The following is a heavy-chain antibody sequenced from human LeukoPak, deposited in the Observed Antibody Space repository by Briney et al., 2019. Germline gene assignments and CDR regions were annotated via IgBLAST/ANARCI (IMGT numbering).Heavy chain of an antibody. J-gene: IGHJ3*02. D-gene: IGHD3-3*01. CDR1: GGSISSSSYY. V-gene: IGHV4-61*02. CDR3: ARVPAYYDFWSGPTPPAAFDI. Sequence: SETLSLTCTVSGGSISSSSYYWSWIRQPAGKGLEWIGRIYTSGSTNYNPSLKSRVTISVDTSKNQFSLKLSSVTAADTAVYYCARVPAYYDFWSGPTPPAAFDIWGQGTMVTVSS. CDR2: IYTSGST.